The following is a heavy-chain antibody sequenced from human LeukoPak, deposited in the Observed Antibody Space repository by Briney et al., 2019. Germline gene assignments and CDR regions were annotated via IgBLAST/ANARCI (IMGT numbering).Heavy chain of an antibody. CDR2: INWNSGSI. V-gene: IGHV3-20*04. D-gene: IGHD3-22*01. Sequence: GGSLRLSCAASGFTFSSYGMSWVRQAPGKGLEWVSGINWNSGSIGYADSVKGRFTISRDNAKNSLYLQMNSLRAEDTALYYCARGLDLGYSDSYGYSYYFDYWGQGTLVTVSS. J-gene: IGHJ4*02. CDR1: GFTFSSYG. CDR3: ARGLDLGYSDSYGYSYYFDY.